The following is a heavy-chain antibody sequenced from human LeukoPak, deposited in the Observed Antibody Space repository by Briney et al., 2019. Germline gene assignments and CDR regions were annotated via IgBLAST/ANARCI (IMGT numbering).Heavy chain of an antibody. CDR1: GGSISAYY. D-gene: IGHD2-8*01. CDR3: ARLGFCTKGGCLSDL. V-gene: IGHV4-59*08. CDR2: FYHSGSS. J-gene: IGHJ5*02. Sequence: SETLSLTCTVSGGSISAYYWNWIRQPPGKGLEWIGFFYHSGSSDYHHSLKSRLTISMDTSKTQLSLNLTSVTAADTAVYYCARLGFCTKGGCLSDLWGVGGVVTVSS.